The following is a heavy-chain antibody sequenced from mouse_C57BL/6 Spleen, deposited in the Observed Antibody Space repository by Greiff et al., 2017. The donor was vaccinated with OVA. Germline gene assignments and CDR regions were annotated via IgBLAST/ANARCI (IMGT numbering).Heavy chain of an antibody. CDR1: GYAFSSSW. CDR2: IYPGDGDT. CDR3: ARDYYGSTYAMDY. Sequence: QVQLQQSGPELVKPGASVKISCKASGYAFSSSWMNWVKQRPGKGLEWIGRIYPGDGDTNYNGKFKGKATLTADKSSSTAYMQLSSLTSEDSAVYFCARDYYGSTYAMDYWGQGTSVTVSS. V-gene: IGHV1-82*01. D-gene: IGHD1-1*01. J-gene: IGHJ4*01.